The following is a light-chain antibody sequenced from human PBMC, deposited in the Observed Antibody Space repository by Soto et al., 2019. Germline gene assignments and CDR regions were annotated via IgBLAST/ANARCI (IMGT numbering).Light chain of an antibody. J-gene: IGLJ3*02. V-gene: IGLV1-40*01. CDR3: QSYDSSLSGWV. CDR2: GNN. CDR1: NSDVGTYNY. Sequence: QSALTQPRSVSGSPGQSVTISCTGTNSDVGTYNYVSWYQQLPGTAPKLLIYGNNNRPSGVPDRFSGSKSGTSASLAITGLQADDEADYYCQSYDSSLSGWVFGGGTKLTVL.